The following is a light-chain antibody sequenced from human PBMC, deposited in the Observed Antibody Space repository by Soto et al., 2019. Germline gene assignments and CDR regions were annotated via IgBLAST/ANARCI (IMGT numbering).Light chain of an antibody. CDR1: SSNIGAGYD. CDR3: QSFDNSLAGSYV. CDR2: DNN. Sequence: QPVLTQPPSVSGAPGQRVTISCTGSSSNIGAGYDVHWYQQLPGTVPKLLIYDNNNRPSGVPDRFSGSKSGTSASLAITGLQAEDEADYYCQSFDNSLAGSYVFGTGTKVTVL. J-gene: IGLJ1*01. V-gene: IGLV1-40*01.